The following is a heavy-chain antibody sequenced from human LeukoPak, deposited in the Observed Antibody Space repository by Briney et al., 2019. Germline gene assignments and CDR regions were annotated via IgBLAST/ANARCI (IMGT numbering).Heavy chain of an antibody. CDR3: AREGSSGYWAFDY. CDR2: IIPIFGTA. Sequence: SVKVSCKASGGTFSSYAISWVRQAPGQGLEWMGRIIPIFGTANYAQKFQGRVTITTDESTSTAYVELSSLRSEDTAVYYCAREGSSGYWAFDYWGQGTLVTVSS. D-gene: IGHD3-22*01. J-gene: IGHJ4*02. V-gene: IGHV1-69*05. CDR1: GGTFSSYA.